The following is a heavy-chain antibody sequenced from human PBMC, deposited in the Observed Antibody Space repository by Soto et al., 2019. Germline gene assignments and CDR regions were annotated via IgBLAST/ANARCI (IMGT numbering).Heavy chain of an antibody. Sequence: ASVKVSCKASGYTFTSYGISWGRQAPGQGLEWMGWISAYNGNTNYAQKLQGRVTMTTDTSTSTAYMELRSLRSDDTALYYCARLDNWGSIHYYYYMDVWGKGTTVTVSS. D-gene: IGHD7-27*01. V-gene: IGHV1-18*01. CDR1: GYTFTSYG. J-gene: IGHJ6*03. CDR2: ISAYNGNT. CDR3: ARLDNWGSIHYYYYMDV.